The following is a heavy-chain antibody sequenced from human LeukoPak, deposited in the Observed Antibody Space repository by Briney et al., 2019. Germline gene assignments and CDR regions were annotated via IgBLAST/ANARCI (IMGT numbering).Heavy chain of an antibody. Sequence: TSETLSLTCTVSGGSISSGSYYWSWIRQPAGKGLEWIGRIYTSGSTNYNPSLKSRVTISVDTSKNQFSLKLSSVTAADTAVYYCARAPRVAAADWFDPWGQGTLVTVSS. D-gene: IGHD6-13*01. V-gene: IGHV4-61*02. CDR3: ARAPRVAAADWFDP. J-gene: IGHJ5*02. CDR2: IYTSGST. CDR1: GGSISSGSYY.